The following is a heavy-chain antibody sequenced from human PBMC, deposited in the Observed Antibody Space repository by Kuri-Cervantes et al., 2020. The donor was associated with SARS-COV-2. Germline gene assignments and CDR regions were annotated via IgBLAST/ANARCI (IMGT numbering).Heavy chain of an antibody. V-gene: IGHV4-59*08. CDR3: ARLGLADGYNFYYYYYGMDV. CDR2: IYYSGST. J-gene: IGHJ6*02. D-gene: IGHD5-24*01. CDR1: GGSISSYY. Sequence: SETLSLTCTVSGGSISSYYWGWIRQPPGKGLEWIGYIYYSGSTNYNPSLKSRVTISVDTSKNQFSLKLSSVTAADTAVYYCARLGLADGYNFYYYYYGMDVWGQGTTVTVSS.